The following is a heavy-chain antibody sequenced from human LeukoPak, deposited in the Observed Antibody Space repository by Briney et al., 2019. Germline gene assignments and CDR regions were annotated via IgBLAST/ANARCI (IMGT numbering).Heavy chain of an antibody. CDR3: ARAVGIGIGAAVDQTGFQH. CDR1: GFTFSDYN. V-gene: IGHV3-11*05. Sequence: KPGGSLRLSCAASGFTFSDYNMSWIRQAPGKGLEWGSYIGGNSYYTNDADPVKGRFTISRDNAKNSLFLQMNDLRAEDTAVYYCARAVGIGIGAAVDQTGFQHWGQGTLVTVSS. D-gene: IGHD6-13*01. CDR2: IGGNSYYT. J-gene: IGHJ1*01.